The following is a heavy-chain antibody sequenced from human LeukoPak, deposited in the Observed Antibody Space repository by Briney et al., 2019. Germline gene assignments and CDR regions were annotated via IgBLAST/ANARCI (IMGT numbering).Heavy chain of an antibody. D-gene: IGHD5-12*01. J-gene: IGHJ4*02. Sequence: GESLRLSCAASGFTFSSYAMSWVRQAPGKGLEWVAHINQDGSEEHYMDSVKARFTISRDNAKNSLSLQMNSLRAEDTAVYYCVGDGGVSGYDLLDYWGQGTLVTVSS. CDR2: INQDGSEE. CDR3: VGDGGVSGYDLLDY. V-gene: IGHV3-7*01. CDR1: GFTFSSYA.